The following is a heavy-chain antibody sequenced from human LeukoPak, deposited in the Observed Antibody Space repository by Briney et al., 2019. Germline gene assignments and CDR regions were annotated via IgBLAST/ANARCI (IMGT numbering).Heavy chain of an antibody. CDR3: ARLAVTGAAY. CDR1: VYSISTGYY. V-gene: IGHV4-38-2*02. J-gene: IGHJ4*02. CDR2: IYQSGST. Sequence: PSETLSLTRTVSVYSISTGYYWGWIRQPPGKGLEWIGRIYQSGSTYYNPSLKSRVTISVDTSKNQSSLKLSSVTAADTAVYYCARLAVTGAAYWGRGTLVTVSS. D-gene: IGHD6-19*01.